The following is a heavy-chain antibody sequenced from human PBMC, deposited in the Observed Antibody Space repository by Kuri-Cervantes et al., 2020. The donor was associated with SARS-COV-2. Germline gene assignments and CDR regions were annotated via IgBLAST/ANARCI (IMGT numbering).Heavy chain of an antibody. CDR2: INPENGNT. Sequence: ASVKVSCKASGYIFSNYGISWVRQAPGQGLEWLGWINPENGNTKYTQKVQGRVTITTDESTSTAYMELSSLRSEDTAVYYCARENPPLDYYYYMDVWGKGTTVTVSS. CDR3: ARENPPLDYYYYMDV. V-gene: IGHV1-18*01. J-gene: IGHJ6*03. D-gene: IGHD1-14*01. CDR1: GYIFSNYG.